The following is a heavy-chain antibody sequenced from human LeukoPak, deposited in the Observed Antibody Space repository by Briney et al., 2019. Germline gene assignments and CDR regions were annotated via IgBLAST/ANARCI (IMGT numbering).Heavy chain of an antibody. V-gene: IGHV5-51*01. CDR1: GYRFTSYW. CDR2: IYPGDSDT. D-gene: IGHD3-16*01. CDR3: ARGDDSSTHGHDY. Sequence: GESLKISCKGSGYRFTSYWIGWVRQMPGKGLEWMGIIYPGDSDTRYSPSFQGRVTISTDKSISTAYLQWSSLKASDTAMYYCARGDDSSTHGHDYWGQGTLVTVSS. J-gene: IGHJ4*02.